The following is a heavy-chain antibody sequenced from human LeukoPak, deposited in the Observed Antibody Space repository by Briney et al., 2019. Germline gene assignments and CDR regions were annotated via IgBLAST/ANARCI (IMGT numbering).Heavy chain of an antibody. J-gene: IGHJ4*02. CDR1: GFTFSSYW. Sequence: GGSLRLSCAASGFTFSSYWMSWVRQAPGKGLEWVANIKQDGSEKYYVDSVKGRFTISRDNAKNSLYLQMNSLTVEDTAVYYCARSQSSSLIDYWGQGTLVTVSS. D-gene: IGHD6-13*01. CDR3: ARSQSSSLIDY. CDR2: IKQDGSEK. V-gene: IGHV3-7*01.